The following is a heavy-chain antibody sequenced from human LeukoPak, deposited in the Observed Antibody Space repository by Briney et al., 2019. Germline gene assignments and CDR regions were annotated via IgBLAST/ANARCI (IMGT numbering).Heavy chain of an antibody. J-gene: IGHJ4*02. CDR3: ATLAGEHQAPFHY. D-gene: IGHD1-26*01. CDR2: INPDTEDS. CDR1: GFDFRDYF. Sequence: ASVKVSCKASGFDFRDYFIHWVRQAPGEGLEWMGSINPDTEDSKIAQQFQGRVTMTRDTSISTAYMEQSRLKSDDTAVYYCATLAGEHQAPFHYWGQGTLVTVSS. V-gene: IGHV1-2*02.